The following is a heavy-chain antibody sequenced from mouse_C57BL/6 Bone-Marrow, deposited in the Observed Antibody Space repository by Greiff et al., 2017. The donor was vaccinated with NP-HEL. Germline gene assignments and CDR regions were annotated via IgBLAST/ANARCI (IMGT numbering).Heavy chain of an antibody. CDR3: ARKGNYGSSYDYWYFDV. CDR1: GFNIKNTY. J-gene: IGHJ1*03. CDR2: IDPANGNT. Sequence: EVQLQQSVAELVRPGASVKLSCTASGFNIKNTYMHWVKQRPEQGLEWIGRIDPANGNTKYAPKFQGKATITADTSSTTAYLQLSSLTSEDTAIYYCARKGNYGSSYDYWYFDVWGTGTTVTVSS. D-gene: IGHD1-1*01. V-gene: IGHV14-3*01.